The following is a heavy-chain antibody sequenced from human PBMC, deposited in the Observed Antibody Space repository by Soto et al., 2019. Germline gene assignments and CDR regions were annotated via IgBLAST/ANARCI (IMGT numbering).Heavy chain of an antibody. Sequence: EVQLVESGGGLVQPGGSLRLSCAASGFTFSSYSMNWVRQAPGKGLEWVSYISSSSSTIYYADSVKGRFTISRDNAKNXXYLQMNSLRDEDTAVYYCARDHYDFWSGYYNWFDPWGQGTLVTVSS. CDR1: GFTFSSYS. J-gene: IGHJ5*02. CDR2: ISSSSSTI. CDR3: ARDHYDFWSGYYNWFDP. V-gene: IGHV3-48*02. D-gene: IGHD3-3*01.